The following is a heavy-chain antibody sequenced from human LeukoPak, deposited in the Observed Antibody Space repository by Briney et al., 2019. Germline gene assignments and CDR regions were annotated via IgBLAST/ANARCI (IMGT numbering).Heavy chain of an antibody. J-gene: IGHJ4*02. V-gene: IGHV1-2*02. CDR2: MNPNSGDT. Sequence: ASVKVSCKTSGYSFILYGISWVRQASGQGLEWMGWMNPNSGDTGYAQKFQGRVTMTRDTSISTAYMELSRLRSDDTAVYYCARDESNSGSYGLDYWGQGTLVTVSS. CDR1: GYSFILYG. CDR3: ARDESNSGSYGLDY. D-gene: IGHD1-26*01.